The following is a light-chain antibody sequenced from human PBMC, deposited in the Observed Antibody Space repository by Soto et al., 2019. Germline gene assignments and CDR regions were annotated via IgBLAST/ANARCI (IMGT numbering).Light chain of an antibody. CDR1: SNDVGGYYY. CDR3: SSYTSSNIYV. V-gene: IGLV2-14*01. CDR2: EVS. Sequence: QSALAQPASVSGSPGQSITISCTGTSNDVGGYYYVSWYQQYPGKAPKLMIYEVSNRPSGVSNRFSGSKSGNTASLTISGLQAEDEADYYCSSYTSSNIYVFGSGTKVTV. J-gene: IGLJ1*01.